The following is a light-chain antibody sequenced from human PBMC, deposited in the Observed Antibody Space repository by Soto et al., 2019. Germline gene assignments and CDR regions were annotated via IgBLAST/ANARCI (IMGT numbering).Light chain of an antibody. CDR3: QQYGSSLFT. CDR2: GTS. J-gene: IGKJ3*01. CDR1: QSVSSF. V-gene: IGKV3-20*01. Sequence: EIVLTQSPATLSLSPGERATLSCGASQSVSSFLAWYQQKPGQAPRVLIYGTSIRASGVPERFSGGGSGTDFTLTITRLEPEDFAVYYCQQYGSSLFTFGPGTKVD.